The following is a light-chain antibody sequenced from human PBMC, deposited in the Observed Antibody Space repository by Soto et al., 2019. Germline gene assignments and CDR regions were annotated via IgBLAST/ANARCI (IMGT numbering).Light chain of an antibody. CDR1: SSDVGSFNL. V-gene: IGLV2-23*01. CDR3: SSYAGSANYV. J-gene: IGLJ1*01. CDR2: EGT. Sequence: QSVLTQPASVSGSPGQSITISCAGTSSDVGSFNLVSWYQQHPGKAPKLVIYEGTQRPSGVSNGFSASKSGNTASLTISGLQAEDEADYYCSSYAGSANYVFGTGTKVTVL.